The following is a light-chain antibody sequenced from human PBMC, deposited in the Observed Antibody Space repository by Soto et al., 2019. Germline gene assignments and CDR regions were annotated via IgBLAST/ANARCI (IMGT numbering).Light chain of an antibody. J-gene: IGKJ1*01. V-gene: IGKV3D-15*01. CDR2: DAS. CDR3: QPYNDWPSWT. CDR1: QSVSNN. Sequence: EIVMTQSPATLSVSPGERATLSCRASQSVSNNLAWYQQKPGQAPRLLIYDASTRDTGIPARFSGSGSGTEFTLTISSLQSEDYAVYYCQPYNDWPSWTFGQGTKVDIK.